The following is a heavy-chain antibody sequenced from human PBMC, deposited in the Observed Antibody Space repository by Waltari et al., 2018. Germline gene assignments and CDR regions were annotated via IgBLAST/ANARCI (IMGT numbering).Heavy chain of an antibody. J-gene: IGHJ5*02. Sequence: QVQLQQWGAGLLKPSETLSLTCAVYGGSFSGYYWSWIRQPPGKGLEWIGEINHSGSTNYNPSLKSRVTISVDTSKNQFSLKLSSVTAADTAVYYCARGGGSYRNWFDPWDQGTLVTVSS. CDR1: GGSFSGYY. CDR2: INHSGST. V-gene: IGHV4-34*01. CDR3: ARGGGSYRNWFDP. D-gene: IGHD1-26*01.